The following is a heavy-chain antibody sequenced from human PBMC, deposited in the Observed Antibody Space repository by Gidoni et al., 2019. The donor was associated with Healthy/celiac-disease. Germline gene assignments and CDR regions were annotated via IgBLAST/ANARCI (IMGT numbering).Heavy chain of an antibody. V-gene: IGHV3-33*01. CDR3: AREGVFRAIYTYFDY. J-gene: IGHJ4*02. CDR1: GFTFSSYG. CDR2: ICYDGSNK. D-gene: IGHD3-10*02. Sequence: QVQLVESGGGVVKPGRSLRLCCAASGFTFSSYGMHWVRQAPGKGLEWVAVICYDGSNKYYADSVKGRFTISRDNSKNTLYLQMNSLRAEDTAVYYCAREGVFRAIYTYFDYWGQGTLVTVSS.